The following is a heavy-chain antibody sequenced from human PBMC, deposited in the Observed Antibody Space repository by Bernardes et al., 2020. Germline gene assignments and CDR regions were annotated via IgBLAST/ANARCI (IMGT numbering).Heavy chain of an antibody. V-gene: IGHV1-24*01. D-gene: IGHD4-17*01. CDR2: FDPEDGET. J-gene: IGHJ3*02. CDR1: GYTLTELS. Sequence: ASVKVSCKVSGYTLTELSMHWVRQAPGKGLEWMGGFDPEDGETIYAQKFQGRVTMTEDTSTDTAYMELSSLRSEDTAVYYCATGPHSLRRRAFDIWGQGTMVTVSS. CDR3: ATGPHSLRRRAFDI.